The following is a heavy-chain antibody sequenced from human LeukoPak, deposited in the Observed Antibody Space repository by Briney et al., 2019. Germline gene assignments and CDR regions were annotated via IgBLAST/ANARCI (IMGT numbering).Heavy chain of an antibody. CDR3: ASGGIYYGAAFDF. D-gene: IGHD1-26*01. CDR2: INWNGGST. V-gene: IGHV3-20*04. CDR1: GFTFDDYG. Sequence: GGSLRLSCAASGFTFDDYGMSWVRQAPGKGLEWVSGINWNGGSTGYADSAKGRFTISRDNAKNSLFLQMNSLRAEDTALYYCASGGIYYGAAFDFWGQGTLVTVSS. J-gene: IGHJ4*02.